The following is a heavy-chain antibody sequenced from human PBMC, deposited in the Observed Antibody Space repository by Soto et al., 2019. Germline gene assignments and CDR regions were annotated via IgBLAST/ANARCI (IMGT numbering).Heavy chain of an antibody. CDR2: INHSGST. D-gene: IGHD3-10*01. CDR1: GGSFSGYY. CDR3: ARGIYGSGSYYSDY. V-gene: IGHV4-34*01. J-gene: IGHJ4*02. Sequence: PSETLSLTCAVYGGSFSGYYWSWIRQPPGKGLEWIGEINHSGSTNYNPSLKSRVTISVDTSKNQFSLKLSSVTAADTAVYYCARGIYGSGSYYSDYWGQGTLVTVSS.